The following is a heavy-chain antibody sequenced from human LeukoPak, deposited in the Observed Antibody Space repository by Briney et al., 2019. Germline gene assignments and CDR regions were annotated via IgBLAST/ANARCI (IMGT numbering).Heavy chain of an antibody. Sequence: GGSLRLSCGASGFTFSGYIMNWVRQAPGKGLEWVAFIGTSGNIIYYADSVKGRFTVSRDNAKNSLYLQMNSLRAEDTAVYYCARDQWLDYWGQGTLVTVSS. CDR2: IGTSGNII. V-gene: IGHV3-48*01. J-gene: IGHJ4*02. CDR3: ARDQWLDY. CDR1: GFTFSGYI. D-gene: IGHD2-8*01.